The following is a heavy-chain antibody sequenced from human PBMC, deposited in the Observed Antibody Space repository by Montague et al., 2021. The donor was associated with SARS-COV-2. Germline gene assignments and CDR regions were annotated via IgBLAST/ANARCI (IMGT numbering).Heavy chain of an antibody. D-gene: IGHD1-1*01. CDR2: IWYDGSKT. J-gene: IGHJ4*02. Sequence: SLRLSCAASGLTFSESGFHWIRQPPGKGLEWVAVIWYDGSKTYYCDSVRGRFTISRDDSKNTVSLQMNSLTADDTAMYYCVSAGSPFDYWGQGTLVSVSS. V-gene: IGHV3-33*01. CDR1: GLTFSESG. CDR3: VSAGSPFDY.